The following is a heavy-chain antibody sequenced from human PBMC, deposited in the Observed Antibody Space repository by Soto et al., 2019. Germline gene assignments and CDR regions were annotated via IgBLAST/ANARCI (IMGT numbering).Heavy chain of an antibody. Sequence: EVQLLESGGGLVQPGGSLRLSCAASGFTFSSYALSWVRQAPGKGLEWVSVISGSGGSTYYADSVKGRFTISRDNSKHTLYLQMNSLRADDTAVYYCAKSSGWFHPFDYWGQGTLVTVSS. V-gene: IGHV3-23*01. CDR2: ISGSGGST. CDR3: AKSSGWFHPFDY. D-gene: IGHD6-19*01. CDR1: GFTFSSYA. J-gene: IGHJ4*02.